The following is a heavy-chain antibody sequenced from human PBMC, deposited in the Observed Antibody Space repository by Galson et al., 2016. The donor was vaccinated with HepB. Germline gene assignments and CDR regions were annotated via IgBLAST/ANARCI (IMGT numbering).Heavy chain of an antibody. D-gene: IGHD5-12*01. Sequence: SETLSLTCTVFGVSMSDYYWNWIRRPPGKGLEWIGYVYDNGNTKYNPSLKSRAIISVDTSKSKFSLRLKSVTAADTAVYYCAAGRLVATYYDSVLGYGLGVWGQGTTLSVS. CDR3: AAGRLVATYYDSVLGYGLGV. V-gene: IGHV4-59*01. CDR1: GVSMSDYY. CDR2: VYDNGNT. J-gene: IGHJ6*02.